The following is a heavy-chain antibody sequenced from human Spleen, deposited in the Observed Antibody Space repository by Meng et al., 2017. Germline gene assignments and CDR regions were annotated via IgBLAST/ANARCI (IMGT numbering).Heavy chain of an antibody. V-gene: IGHV4-38-2*02. CDR3: ARGYSSSSQVRWFDP. D-gene: IGHD6-6*01. J-gene: IGHJ5*02. CDR2: INHSGST. CDR1: VYSASSGYY. Sequence: SETLSLTCTVSVYSASSGYYWVWIRQPPGKGLEWIGEINHSGSTNYNPSLKSRVTISVDTSKNQFSLKLSSVTAADTAVYYCARGYSSSSQVRWFDPWGQGTLVTVSS.